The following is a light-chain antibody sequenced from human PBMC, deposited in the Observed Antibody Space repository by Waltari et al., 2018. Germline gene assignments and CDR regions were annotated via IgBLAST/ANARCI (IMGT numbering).Light chain of an antibody. J-gene: IGKJ3*01. CDR1: QSVSSSY. Sequence: EIVLTQSPCTLPLAPGESAPLSCRASQSVSSSYLAWYQQKPGQAPRLLIYGASSRATGIPDRFSGSGSGTDFTLTISRLEPEDFAVYYCQQYGSSPFTFGPGTKVDIK. CDR2: GAS. V-gene: IGKV3-20*01. CDR3: QQYGSSPFT.